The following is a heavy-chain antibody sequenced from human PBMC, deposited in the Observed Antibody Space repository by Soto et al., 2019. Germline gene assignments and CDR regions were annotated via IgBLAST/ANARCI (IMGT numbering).Heavy chain of an antibody. CDR1: GFTFNTYR. Sequence: EVQLVESGGGLVQPGGSLRLSCAASGFTFNTYRMTWVRQAPGKGLEWVANIKEDGSERFYEDSVKGRFTISRDNPKNYRFLQINSLGVEDTAVYYCARVEPSLYCHGASCYIPHLAFWGQGTLVTVSS. CDR2: IKEDGSER. CDR3: ARVEPSLYCHGASCYIPHLAF. V-gene: IGHV3-7*01. D-gene: IGHD2-2*02. J-gene: IGHJ1*01.